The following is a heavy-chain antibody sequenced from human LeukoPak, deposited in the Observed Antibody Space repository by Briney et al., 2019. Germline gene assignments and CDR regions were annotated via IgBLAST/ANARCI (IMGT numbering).Heavy chain of an antibody. CDR3: AREGSDYSNYGTLDY. J-gene: IGHJ4*02. CDR1: GGTFSSYA. D-gene: IGHD4-11*01. CDR2: IIPIFGTA. V-gene: IGHV1-69*01. Sequence: GSSVKVSCKASGGTFSSYAISGVRHAPGQGLEWMGGIIPIFGTANYAQKFQGRVTITADESTSTAYMELSSLRSEDTAVYYCAREGSDYSNYGTLDYWGQGTLVTVSS.